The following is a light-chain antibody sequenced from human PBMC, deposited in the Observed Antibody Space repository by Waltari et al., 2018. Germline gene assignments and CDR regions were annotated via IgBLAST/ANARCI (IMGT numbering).Light chain of an antibody. CDR2: SNN. CDR3: AAWDDSLNGLV. V-gene: IGLV1-44*01. Sequence: QSVLTQPPSASGTPGQRVTIPCSGSSSNIGRATGNWYQKPPGTAPKVLIYSNNQRPSGVPVRFSGSKSGTSASLAISGLQSEDEADYYCAAWDDSLNGLVFGGGTKLTVL. CDR1: SSNIGRAT. J-gene: IGLJ2*01.